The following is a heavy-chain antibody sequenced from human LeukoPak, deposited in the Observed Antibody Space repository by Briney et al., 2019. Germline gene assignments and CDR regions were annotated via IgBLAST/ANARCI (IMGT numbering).Heavy chain of an antibody. Sequence: GGSLRLSCAASGFTFSSYSMNWVRQAPGKGLEWVSSISSSSSYIYCADSVKGRFTISRDNAKNSLYLQMNSLRAEDTAVYYCARDPHVLRFLEWPDLDYWGQGTLVTVSS. J-gene: IGHJ4*02. V-gene: IGHV3-21*01. CDR3: ARDPHVLRFLEWPDLDY. CDR1: GFTFSSYS. D-gene: IGHD3-3*01. CDR2: ISSSSSYI.